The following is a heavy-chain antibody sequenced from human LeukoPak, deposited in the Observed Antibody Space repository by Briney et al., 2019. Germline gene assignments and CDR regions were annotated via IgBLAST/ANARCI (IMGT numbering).Heavy chain of an antibody. CDR1: GGSINSYY. Sequence: PSETLSLTCTVSGGSINSYYWSWIRQPPGRGLEWVGSIHYSGSTSYNPSLKSRVTISVDTSKNQFSLKLSSVTAADTAVYYCAREYMWWPSRPESSPRAFDIWGQGTMVTVSS. CDR3: AREYMWWPSRPESSPRAFDI. D-gene: IGHD2-21*01. V-gene: IGHV4-59*01. J-gene: IGHJ3*02. CDR2: IHYSGST.